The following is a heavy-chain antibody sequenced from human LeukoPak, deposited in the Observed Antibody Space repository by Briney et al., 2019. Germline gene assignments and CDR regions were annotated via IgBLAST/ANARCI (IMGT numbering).Heavy chain of an antibody. Sequence: SETLSLTCTVSGGSISSSSYYWGWIRQPPGKGLEWIGSIYHSGSTYYNPSLKSRVTISVDTSKNQFSLKLSSVTAADTAVYYCARGTPEYYYDSSGYYYVGWFDPWGQGTLVTVSS. CDR1: GGSISSSSYY. CDR3: ARGTPEYYYDSSGYYYVGWFDP. V-gene: IGHV4-39*07. J-gene: IGHJ5*02. D-gene: IGHD3-22*01. CDR2: IYHSGST.